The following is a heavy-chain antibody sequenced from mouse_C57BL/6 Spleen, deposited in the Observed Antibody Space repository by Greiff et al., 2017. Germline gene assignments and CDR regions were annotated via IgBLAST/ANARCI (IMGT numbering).Heavy chain of an antibody. J-gene: IGHJ3*01. CDR3: GSSYGGGFAY. CDR2: IYPGDGDT. CDR1: GYAFSSYW. Sequence: QVQLQQSGAELVKPGASVKISCKASGYAFSSYWMNWVKQRPGKGLEWIGQIYPGDGDTNYNGKFKGKATLTADKSSSTAYMQLSSLASEDSAGYFCGSSYGGGFAYRGQGTLVTVSA. V-gene: IGHV1-80*01. D-gene: IGHD1-1*01.